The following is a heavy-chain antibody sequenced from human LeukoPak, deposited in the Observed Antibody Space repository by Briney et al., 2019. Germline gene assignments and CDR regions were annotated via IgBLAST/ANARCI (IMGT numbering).Heavy chain of an antibody. V-gene: IGHV3-30*03. CDR1: GFTFSSYP. Sequence: GGSLRLSCEASGFTFSSYPMHWVRQAPGKGLEWVAVIANDGRDKKYADSVKGRFTISRDNSKNTVYLQMNSLRVEDTAVFYCAGDSNIAAAAYYFDYWGQGTLVTVSS. CDR2: IANDGRDK. J-gene: IGHJ4*02. CDR3: AGDSNIAAAAYYFDY. D-gene: IGHD6-13*01.